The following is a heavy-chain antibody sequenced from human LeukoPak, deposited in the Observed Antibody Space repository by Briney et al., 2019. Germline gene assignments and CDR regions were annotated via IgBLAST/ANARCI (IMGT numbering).Heavy chain of an antibody. CDR2: IYSGGST. Sequence: GGPLRLSCAASGFTVSSNYMSWVRQAPGKGLEWVSVIYSGGSTYYADSVKGRFTISRDNSKNTLYLQMNSLRAEDTAVYYCARDTMVRGFDYWGQGTLVTVSS. D-gene: IGHD3-10*01. CDR1: GFTVSSNY. V-gene: IGHV3-53*01. J-gene: IGHJ4*02. CDR3: ARDTMVRGFDY.